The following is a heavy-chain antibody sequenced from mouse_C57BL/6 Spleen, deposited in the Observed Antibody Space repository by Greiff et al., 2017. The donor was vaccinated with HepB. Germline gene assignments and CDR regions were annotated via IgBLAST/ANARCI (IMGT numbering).Heavy chain of an antibody. D-gene: IGHD1-1*02. CDR1: GYTFTSYW. Sequence: QVQLQQPGAELVKPGASVKLSCKASGYTFTSYWMPWVKQRPGQGLEWIGMIHPNSGSTNYNEKFKSKATLTVDTSSSTAYMQLSSLTSEDSAVYDCARSPLCRNPLAYWGQGTLVTVSA. J-gene: IGHJ3*01. V-gene: IGHV1-64*01. CDR3: ARSPLCRNPLAY. CDR2: IHPNSGST.